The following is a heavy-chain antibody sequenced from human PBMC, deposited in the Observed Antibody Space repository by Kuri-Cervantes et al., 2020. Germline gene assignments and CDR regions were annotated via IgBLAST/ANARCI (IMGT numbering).Heavy chain of an antibody. D-gene: IGHD6-13*01. J-gene: IGHJ3*02. CDR3: ARVRAAAGRHQGAFDI. CDR2: INAGNGNT. V-gene: IGHV1-3*01. Sequence: ASVKVSCKASGYTFTSYAMHWVRQAPGQRLEWMGWINAGNGNTKYSQKFQGRVTITRDTSASIAYMELSSLRSEDTAVYYCARVRAAAGRHQGAFDIWGQGTMVTVSS. CDR1: GYTFTSYA.